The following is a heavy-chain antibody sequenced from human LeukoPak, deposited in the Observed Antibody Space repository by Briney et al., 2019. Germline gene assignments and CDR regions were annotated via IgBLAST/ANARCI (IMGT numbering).Heavy chain of an antibody. CDR2: INPSGGST. CDR3: ARVAYCSGGSCYHLDY. Sequence: ASVKVSCKASGYTFTSYGISWVRQAPGQGLEWMGIINPSGGSTSYAQKFQGRVTMTRDMSTSTVYMELSSLRSEDTAVYYCARVAYCSGGSCYHLDYWGQGTLVTVSS. J-gene: IGHJ4*02. D-gene: IGHD2-15*01. CDR1: GYTFTSYG. V-gene: IGHV1-46*01.